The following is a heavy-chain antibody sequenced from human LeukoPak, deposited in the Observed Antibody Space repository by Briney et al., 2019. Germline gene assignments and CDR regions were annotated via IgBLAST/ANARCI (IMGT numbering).Heavy chain of an antibody. J-gene: IGHJ4*02. D-gene: IGHD2-2*01. V-gene: IGHV1-69*13. CDR3: ASIQAAMSEVWDY. CDR1: GGTFSSYA. Sequence: WASVKVSCKASGGTFSSYAISWARQAPGQGLEWMGGIIPIFGTANYAQKFQGRVTITADESTSAAYMELSSLRSEDTAVYYCASIQAAMSEVWDYWGQGTLVTVSS. CDR2: IIPIFGTA.